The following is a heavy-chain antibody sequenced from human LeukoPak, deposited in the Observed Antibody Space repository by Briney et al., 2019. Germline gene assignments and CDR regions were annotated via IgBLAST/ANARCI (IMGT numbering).Heavy chain of an antibody. CDR1: GFTFSSYE. V-gene: IGHV3-48*03. J-gene: IGHJ6*04. D-gene: IGHD3-10*02. CDR3: AELGITMIGGA. Sequence: GGSLRLSCAASGFTFSSYEMNWVRQAPGRGLEWVSYISRSGSTIYYADSVKGRFTISRDNAKNSLYLQMNRLRAEDTAVYYCAELGITMIGGAWGKGTTVTISS. CDR2: ISRSGSTI.